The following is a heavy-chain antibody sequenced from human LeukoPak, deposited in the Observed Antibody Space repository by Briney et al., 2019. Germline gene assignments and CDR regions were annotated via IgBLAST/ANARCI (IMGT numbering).Heavy chain of an antibody. CDR1: GDSVSSNNAA. CDR2: TYYRSKWYN. Sequence: SQTLSLTCAISGDSVSSNNAAWNWITQSPSRGLEWQGRTYYRSKWYNDYAVSVKSRITINPDTSKNQFSLQLNSVTPEDTAVYYCARGTRYMDVWGKGTTVTISS. CDR3: ARGTRYMDV. D-gene: IGHD1-14*01. V-gene: IGHV6-1*01. J-gene: IGHJ6*03.